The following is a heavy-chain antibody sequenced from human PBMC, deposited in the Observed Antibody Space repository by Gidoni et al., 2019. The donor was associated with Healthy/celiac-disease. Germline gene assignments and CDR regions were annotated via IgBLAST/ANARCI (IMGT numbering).Heavy chain of an antibody. CDR3: ARDIWSGYSYYYYGMDV. J-gene: IGHJ6*02. CDR1: GFDFSRHA. CDR2: ISGSGGST. V-gene: IGHV3-23*04. Sequence: EVQLVESGGGVVQPGGSLRLACAASGFDFSRHAVSWFRQATGKGLELVSAISGSGGSTYYADSVKGRFTISRDNSKNTLYLQMNSLRAEDTAVYYCARDIWSGYSYYYYGMDVWGQGTTVTVSS. D-gene: IGHD3-3*01.